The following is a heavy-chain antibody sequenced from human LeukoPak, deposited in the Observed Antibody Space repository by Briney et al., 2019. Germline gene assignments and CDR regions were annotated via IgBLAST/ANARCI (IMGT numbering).Heavy chain of an antibody. J-gene: IGHJ4*02. CDR1: GGSISSGDYY. CDR2: IYYSGST. CDR3: ARGYSYGPIYF. D-gene: IGHD5-18*01. Sequence: SQTLSLTCTVSGGSISSGDYYWSWIRQPPGKGLEWIGYIYYSGSTYYNPSLKSRVTISVDTSKNQFSLKLSSVTAADTAVYFCARGYSYGPIYFWGQGTLVIVSS. V-gene: IGHV4-30-4*01.